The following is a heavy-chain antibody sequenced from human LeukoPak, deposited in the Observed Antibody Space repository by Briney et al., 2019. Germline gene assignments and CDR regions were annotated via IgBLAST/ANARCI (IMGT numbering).Heavy chain of an antibody. J-gene: IGHJ4*02. CDR1: GFTFSDYY. V-gene: IGHV3-11*01. CDR2: ITSSGSTI. Sequence: GGSLRLSCAASGFTFSDYYMSWIRQAPGKGLEWVSYITSSGSTIYHADPVKGRFTISRDNAKNTLYLQMNSLRAEDTAVYYCAKYQEPYSSSPDWGQGTLVTVSS. D-gene: IGHD6-6*01. CDR3: AKYQEPYSSSPD.